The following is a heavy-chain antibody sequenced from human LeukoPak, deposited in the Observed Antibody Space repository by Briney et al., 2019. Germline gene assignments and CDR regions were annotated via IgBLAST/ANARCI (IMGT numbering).Heavy chain of an antibody. D-gene: IGHD6-13*01. V-gene: IGHV3-9*01. CDR1: GFTFDDYA. CDR3: AKGKYSSSLYYFDY. J-gene: IGHJ4*02. CDR2: ISWNSGSI. Sequence: PGRSLRLSCAASGFTFDDYAMHWVRQAPGKGLEWVSGISWNSGSIGYADSVKGRFTISRDNAKNSLYLQMNSLRAEDTALYYCAKGKYSSSLYYFDYWGQGTLVTVSS.